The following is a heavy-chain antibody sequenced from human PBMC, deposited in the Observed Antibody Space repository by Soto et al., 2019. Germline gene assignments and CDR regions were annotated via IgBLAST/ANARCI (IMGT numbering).Heavy chain of an antibody. Sequence: SETLSLTCAVSGGSISSSNWWSWVRQPPGKGLEWIGEIYHSGSTNYNPSLKSRVTISVDKSKNQFSLKLSSVTAADTAVYYCARGGDYVDKFYCDYWGRGSMVTVSS. D-gene: IGHD3-10*02. CDR2: IYHSGST. J-gene: IGHJ4*02. CDR1: GGSISSSNW. V-gene: IGHV4-4*02. CDR3: ARGGDYVDKFYCDY.